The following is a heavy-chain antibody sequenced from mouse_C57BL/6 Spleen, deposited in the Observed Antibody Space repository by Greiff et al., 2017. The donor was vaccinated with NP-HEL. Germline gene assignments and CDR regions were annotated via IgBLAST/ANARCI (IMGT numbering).Heavy chain of an antibody. D-gene: IGHD2-4*01. CDR2: IYPGDGDT. V-gene: IGHV1-82*01. J-gene: IGHJ4*01. CDR3: ARENDYSYAMDY. Sequence: VQRVESGPELVKPGASVKISCKASGYAFSSSWMNWVKQRPGKGLEWIGRIYPGDGDTNYNGKFKGKATLTADKSSSTAYMQLSSLTSEDSAVYFCARENDYSYAMDYWGQGTSVTVSS. CDR1: GYAFSSSW.